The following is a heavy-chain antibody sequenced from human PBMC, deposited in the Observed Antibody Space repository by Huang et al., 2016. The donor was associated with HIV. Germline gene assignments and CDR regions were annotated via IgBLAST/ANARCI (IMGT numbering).Heavy chain of an antibody. V-gene: IGHV1-8*02. D-gene: IGHD4-17*01. CDR1: GYSFNNYD. J-gene: IGHJ6*03. CDR3: VRGTRYGDYRLRHYYYYMDV. Sequence: QVQLVQSGAEVKKPGASVKVSCKASGYSFNNYDIHWGRQATGQGLEWMGWMNPKSGNRGYAEKFQGRASMTSSTSISTAYMELKNLTSEDTAMYYCVRGTRYGDYRLRHYYYYMDVWGKGTTVTVSS. CDR2: MNPKSGNR.